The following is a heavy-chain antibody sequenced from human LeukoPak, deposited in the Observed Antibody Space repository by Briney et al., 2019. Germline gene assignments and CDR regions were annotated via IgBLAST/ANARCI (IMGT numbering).Heavy chain of an antibody. J-gene: IGHJ6*03. CDR1: GYTFTSYG. Sequence: ASVQVSCKASGYTFTSYGNSWVRQAPGQGLDWMGWINAYNGNTNYAQKLQGRVTMTTDTSTSTAYMELRSLRSDDTAVYYCARGGAIQYYYYYYMDVWGKGTTVTVSS. CDR2: INAYNGNT. V-gene: IGHV1-18*01. D-gene: IGHD5-18*01. CDR3: ARGGAIQYYYYYYMDV.